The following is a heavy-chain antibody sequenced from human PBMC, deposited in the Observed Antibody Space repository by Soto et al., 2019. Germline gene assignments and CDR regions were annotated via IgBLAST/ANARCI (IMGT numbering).Heavy chain of an antibody. V-gene: IGHV3-15*07. J-gene: IGHJ3*02. Sequence: EVQLVESGGGLVKPGGSLRLSCAASGFTFSNAWMNWVRQAPGKGLEWVGRIKSKTDGGTTDYAAPVKGRFTISRDDSKNTLYLQMNSLKTEDTAVYYCTVGIAAAADAFDIWGQGTMVTVSS. D-gene: IGHD6-13*01. CDR1: GFTFSNAW. CDR3: TVGIAAAADAFDI. CDR2: IKSKTDGGTT.